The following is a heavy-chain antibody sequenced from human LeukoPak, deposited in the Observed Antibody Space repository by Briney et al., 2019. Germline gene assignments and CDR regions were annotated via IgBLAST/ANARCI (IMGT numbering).Heavy chain of an antibody. CDR1: GFTFSSYA. V-gene: IGHV3-23*01. CDR2: ISGSGGST. D-gene: IGHD6-13*01. Sequence: GGSLRLSCAASGFTFSSYAMSWVRQAPGKGLEGVSAISGSGGSTYYADSVKGRFTISRDNSKNTLYLQMNSLRAEDTAVYYCAKERPSVAAAGYYYMDVWGKGTTVTVSS. CDR3: AKERPSVAAAGYYYMDV. J-gene: IGHJ6*03.